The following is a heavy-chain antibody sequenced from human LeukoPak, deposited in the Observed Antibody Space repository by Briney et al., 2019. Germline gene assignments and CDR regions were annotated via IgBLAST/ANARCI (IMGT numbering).Heavy chain of an antibody. Sequence: GASVKVSCKASGYTFTGYYMHWVRQAPGQGLEWMGWINPNSGGTNYAQKFQGRVTMTRDTSISTAYMELSRLRSDDTAVYYCARVPWGVVPPLKGGGAFDIWGQGTMVTVSS. CDR3: ARVPWGVVPPLKGGGAFDI. J-gene: IGHJ3*02. CDR1: GYTFTGYY. CDR2: INPNSGGT. D-gene: IGHD3-16*01. V-gene: IGHV1-2*02.